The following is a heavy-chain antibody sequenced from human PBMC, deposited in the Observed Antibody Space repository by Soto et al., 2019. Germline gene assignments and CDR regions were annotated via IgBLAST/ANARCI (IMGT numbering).Heavy chain of an antibody. D-gene: IGHD2-2*01. CDR2: IYYSGSS. J-gene: IGHJ6*02. CDR3: VRLGAQQLGPLSTLDV. CDR1: GGSINRSGYY. Sequence: QLQLQESGPGLVKPSETLSLNCTVSGGSINRSGYYWGWIRQPPGKGLVWIGSIYYSGSSHYNPSPQSRVTISVDTSKPQFSLRLGSVTAADTAIYYCVRLGAQQLGPLSTLDVWGRGTSVTVSS. V-gene: IGHV4-39*01.